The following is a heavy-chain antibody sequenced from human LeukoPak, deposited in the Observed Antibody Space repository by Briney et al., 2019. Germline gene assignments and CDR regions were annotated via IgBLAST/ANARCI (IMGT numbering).Heavy chain of an antibody. CDR3: AREGYDFWSGYLGEPYYYYGMDV. D-gene: IGHD3-3*01. V-gene: IGHV4-61*02. J-gene: IGHJ6*02. CDR1: GGSISSGSYY. Sequence: SETLYLTCTVSGGSISSGSYYWSWIRQPAGKGLEWIGRIYTSGSTNYNPSLKSRVTISVDTSKNQFSLKLSSVTAADTAVYYCAREGYDFWSGYLGEPYYYYGMDVWGQGTTVTVSS. CDR2: IYTSGST.